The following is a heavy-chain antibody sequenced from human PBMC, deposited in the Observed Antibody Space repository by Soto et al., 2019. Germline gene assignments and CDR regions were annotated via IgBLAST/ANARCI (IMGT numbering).Heavy chain of an antibody. CDR1: GGSFSGYY. CDR2: INHSGST. V-gene: IGHV4-34*01. Sequence: QVQLQQWGAGLLKPSETLSLTCAVYGGSFSGYYWSWIRQPPGKGLEWIGEINHSGSTNYNPSLKSRVTISVDTSKNQFSLKLSSVTAADTAVYYCARVEWELHYYCYGMDVWGQGTTVTVSS. D-gene: IGHD1-26*01. J-gene: IGHJ6*02. CDR3: ARVEWELHYYCYGMDV.